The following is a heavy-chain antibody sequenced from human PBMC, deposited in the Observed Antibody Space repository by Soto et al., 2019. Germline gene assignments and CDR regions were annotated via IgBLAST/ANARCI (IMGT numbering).Heavy chain of an antibody. V-gene: IGHV3-49*04. CDR2: IRSKGFGETK. Sequence: PGGSLRLSCAVSGFTFSSYTMNWVRQAPGQGLEWVGSIRSKGFGETKEYAASVKGRFTISRDDSKSIAHLQMNSLKTEDTAVYYCTRGADSSVYVSGYWGQGTLVTVSS. J-gene: IGHJ4*02. D-gene: IGHD3-22*01. CDR3: TRGADSSVYVSGY. CDR1: GFTFSSYT.